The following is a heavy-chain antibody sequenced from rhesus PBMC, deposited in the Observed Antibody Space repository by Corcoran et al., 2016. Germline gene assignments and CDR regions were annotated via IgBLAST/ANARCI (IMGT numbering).Heavy chain of an antibody. Sequence: QAQLQESGPGLVKPSETLSLTCAVSGGSISASYYWNWIRPPPGRGREWIGNVYGSSGSTYYNPSLKSRVTISKDTSKNHFSLRLSSVTAADTAVYFCARSDYNIWTGYYGYYFDYWGQGVLVTVSS. V-gene: IGHV4S7*01. D-gene: IGHD3-3*01. J-gene: IGHJ4*01. CDR1: GGSISASYY. CDR3: ARSDYNIWTGYYGYYFDY. CDR2: VYGSSGST.